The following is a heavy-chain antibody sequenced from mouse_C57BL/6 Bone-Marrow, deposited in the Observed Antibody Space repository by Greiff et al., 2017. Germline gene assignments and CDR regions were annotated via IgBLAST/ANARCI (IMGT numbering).Heavy chain of an antibody. D-gene: IGHD1-1*01. CDR1: GYTFTSYG. V-gene: IGHV1-81*01. CDR3: ARRFIPRAMDY. Sequence: QVQLQQSGAELARPGASVKLSCKASGYTFTSYGISWVKQRTGQGLEWIGVIYPRSGNTYYNEKFKGKATLTADKSSSTAYMELRSLTSEDSAVYFCARRFIPRAMDYWGQGTSVTVSS. J-gene: IGHJ4*01. CDR2: IYPRSGNT.